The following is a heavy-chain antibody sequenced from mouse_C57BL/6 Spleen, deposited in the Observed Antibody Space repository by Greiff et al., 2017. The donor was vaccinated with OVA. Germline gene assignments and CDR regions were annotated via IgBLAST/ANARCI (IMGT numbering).Heavy chain of an antibody. D-gene: IGHD1-1*01. CDR1: GYTFTDYY. Sequence: VQLQQSGPELVKPGASVKISCKASGYTFTDYYMNWVKQSHGKSLEWIGDINPNNGGTSDNQKFKGKATLTVDKSSSTAYMELRSLTSEDSAVYYCARGDYYGSGAYWGQGTLVTVSA. CDR2: INPNNGGT. CDR3: ARGDYYGSGAY. V-gene: IGHV1-26*01. J-gene: IGHJ3*01.